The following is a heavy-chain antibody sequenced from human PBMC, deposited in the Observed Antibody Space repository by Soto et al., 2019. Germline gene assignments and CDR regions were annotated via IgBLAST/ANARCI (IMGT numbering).Heavy chain of an antibody. J-gene: IGHJ4*02. CDR1: GGSNNSGGYY. CDR3: TRQRYGYNYRYFDY. CDR2: IYSSGST. V-gene: IGHV4-31*03. Sequence: QVQLQESGPGLVKPSQTLSLTCTVSGGSNNSGGYYWSWSRQHPGKGLEWIGYIYSSGSTYYNPSLKSRVTISIDTSKNQFSLRLSSVTAADTAVYYCTRQRYGYNYRYFDYWGQGTLVTVSS. D-gene: IGHD5-12*01.